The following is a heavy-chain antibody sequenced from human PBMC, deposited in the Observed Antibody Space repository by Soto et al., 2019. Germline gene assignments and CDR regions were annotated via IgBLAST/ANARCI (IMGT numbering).Heavy chain of an antibody. J-gene: IGHJ4*02. Sequence: SETLSLTCTVSGGSISSSSYYWGWIRQPPGKGLEWIGSIYYSGSTYYNPSLKSRVTISVDTSKNQFSLKLSSVTAADTAVYYCARGEDAAAGTKGFDYWGQGTLVTVSS. CDR3: ARGEDAAAGTKGFDY. CDR2: IYYSGST. D-gene: IGHD6-13*01. V-gene: IGHV4-39*07. CDR1: GGSISSSSYY.